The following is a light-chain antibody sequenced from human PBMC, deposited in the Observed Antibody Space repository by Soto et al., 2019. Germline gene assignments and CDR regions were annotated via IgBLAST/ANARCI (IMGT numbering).Light chain of an antibody. Sequence: EILMTQSPATLSVSPGERATLSCRASQTFSNSFLSWFQQIAGQAPRLLIYGASMRATGIPDRFSGSGSGTDFTLTISRLEPEDFAVYCCQQWGSSSTFGQGTRLDIK. CDR1: QTFSNSF. CDR2: GAS. V-gene: IGKV3-20*01. CDR3: QQWGSSST. J-gene: IGKJ5*01.